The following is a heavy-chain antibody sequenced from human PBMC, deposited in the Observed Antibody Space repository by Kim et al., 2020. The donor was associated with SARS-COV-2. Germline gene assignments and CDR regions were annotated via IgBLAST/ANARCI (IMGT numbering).Heavy chain of an antibody. J-gene: IGHJ4*02. CDR2: INADNGNT. D-gene: IGHD7-27*01. Sequence: ASVKVSCKASGYTFTSYAMHWVRQAPGQRLEWMGWINADNGNTKYSQKFQGRVTITRDTSASTAYMELSSLSSEDTAVYYCARGILGVDYWGQGTLVNVSP. CDR1: GYTFTSYA. CDR3: ARGILGVDY. V-gene: IGHV1-3*01.